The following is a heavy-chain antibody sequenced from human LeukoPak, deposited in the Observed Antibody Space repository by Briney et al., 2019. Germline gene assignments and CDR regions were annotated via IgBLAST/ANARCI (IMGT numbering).Heavy chain of an antibody. J-gene: IGHJ4*02. Sequence: SETLSLTCTVSGGSISSYYWSWIRQPAGKGLEWIGRIYTSGSTNYNPSLKSRVTMSVDTSENQFSLKLSSVTAADTAVYYCARDSSGYYYGRYFDYWGQGTLVTVSS. CDR3: ARDSSGYYYGRYFDY. CDR1: GGSISSYY. V-gene: IGHV4-4*07. D-gene: IGHD3-22*01. CDR2: IYTSGST.